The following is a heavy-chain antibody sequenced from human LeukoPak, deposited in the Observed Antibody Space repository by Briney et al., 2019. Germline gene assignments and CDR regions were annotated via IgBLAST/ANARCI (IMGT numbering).Heavy chain of an antibody. CDR3: ARASIVVPAAAFDY. CDR1: GGSISSYY. V-gene: IGHV4-34*01. D-gene: IGHD2-2*01. J-gene: IGHJ4*02. Sequence: TSETLSLTCTVSGGSISSYYWSWIRQPPGKGLEWIGEINHSGSTNYNPSLKSRVTISVDTSKNQFSLKLSSVTAADTAVYYCARASIVVPAAAFDYWGQGTLVTVSS. CDR2: INHSGST.